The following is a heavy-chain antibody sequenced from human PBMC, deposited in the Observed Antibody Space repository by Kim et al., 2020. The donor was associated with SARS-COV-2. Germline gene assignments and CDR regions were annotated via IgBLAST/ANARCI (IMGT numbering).Heavy chain of an antibody. D-gene: IGHD5-12*01. CDR2: IDPSDSYT. V-gene: IGHV5-10-1*01. CDR3: ARHFSASRWLQLVGWFDP. Sequence: GESLKISCKGSGYSFTSYWINWVRQMPGKGLEWMGRIDPSDSYTNYSPSFQGHVPISTDKPISTAYLQWSSLKASDTAMYYCARHFSASRWLQLVGWFDPWGQGTLVTVSS. CDR1: GYSFTSYW. J-gene: IGHJ5*02.